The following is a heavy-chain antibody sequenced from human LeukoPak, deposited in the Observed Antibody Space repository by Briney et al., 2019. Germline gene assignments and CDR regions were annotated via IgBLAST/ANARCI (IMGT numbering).Heavy chain of an antibody. Sequence: GGSLRLSCAASGFTFSSYGMHWVRQAPGKGLEWVSFIRFDASNKYYTDSVKGRFTISRDNSKNTLYLQMNSLRAEDTAVYYCAKESDRSYSGYLYFNYWGQGTLVTVSS. D-gene: IGHD5-12*01. V-gene: IGHV3-30*02. CDR2: IRFDASNK. CDR3: AKESDRSYSGYLYFNY. CDR1: GFTFSSYG. J-gene: IGHJ4*02.